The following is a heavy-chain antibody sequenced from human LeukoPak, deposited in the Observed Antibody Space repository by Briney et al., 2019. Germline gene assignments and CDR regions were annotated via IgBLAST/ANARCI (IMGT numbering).Heavy chain of an antibody. CDR1: GFTFSSYA. J-gene: IGHJ4*02. CDR3: ARGEAIASDY. CDR2: IYSGGST. D-gene: IGHD2-2*02. V-gene: IGHV3-53*01. Sequence: PGGSLRLSCAASGFTFSSYAMHWVRQAPGKGLEWVSVIYSGGSTYYADSVKGRFTISRDNSKNTLYLQMNSLRAEDTAVYYCARGEAIASDYWGQGTLVTVSS.